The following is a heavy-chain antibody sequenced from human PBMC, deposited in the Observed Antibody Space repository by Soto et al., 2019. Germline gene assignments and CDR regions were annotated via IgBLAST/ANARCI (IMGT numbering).Heavy chain of an antibody. D-gene: IGHD2-2*01. CDR2: IYYSGTT. V-gene: IGHV4-31*03. CDR3: ARCSLVVVPAPGFDP. J-gene: IGHJ5*02. CDR1: GGSISSGGYY. Sequence: SETLSLTCTVSGGSISSGGYYWSWILQHPGKGLEWIGYIYYSGTTYYNPSLKSRVTISVDTSKNQFSLKLSSVSAADTALYYCARCSLVVVPAPGFDPWGRGTLVTVSS.